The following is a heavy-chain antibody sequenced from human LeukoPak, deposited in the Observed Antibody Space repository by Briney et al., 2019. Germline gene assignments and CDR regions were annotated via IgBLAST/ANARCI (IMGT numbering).Heavy chain of an antibody. V-gene: IGHV4-39*01. D-gene: IGHD2-2*01. CDR1: GGSISSSSYY. CDR2: IYYSGST. CDR3: ASYCSSTSCPIDY. J-gene: IGHJ4*02. Sequence: SETLSLTCTVSGGSISSSSYYWGWIRQPPGKGLEWIGSIYYSGSTYYNPSLKSRVTISVDTSKNQFSLKLSSVTAADTAVYYCASYCSSTSCPIDYWGQGTLVTVSS.